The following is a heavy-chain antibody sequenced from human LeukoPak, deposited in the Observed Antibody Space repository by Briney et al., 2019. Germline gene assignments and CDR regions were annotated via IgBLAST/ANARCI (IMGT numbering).Heavy chain of an antibody. D-gene: IGHD3-10*01. CDR1: GFTFSSYW. V-gene: IGHV3-7*01. J-gene: IGHJ4*02. Sequence: GGSLRLSCAASGFTFSSYWMSWVRQAPGKGLEWVANIKDDGSEKYYVDSVKGRFSISRDNAKNTLYLQMSSLRAEDTAVYYCARDRGPRTGFMVREAYDYWGQGTLVTVSS. CDR3: ARDRGPRTGFMVREAYDY. CDR2: IKDDGSEK.